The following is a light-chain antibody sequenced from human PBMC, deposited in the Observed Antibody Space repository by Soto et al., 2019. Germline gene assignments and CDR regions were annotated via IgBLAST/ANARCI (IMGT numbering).Light chain of an antibody. V-gene: IGKV3-20*01. CDR1: QSVSSGY. CDR3: QQYAASPRT. J-gene: IGKJ1*01. CDR2: GVS. Sequence: EIVLTQSPGTLSLSPRERATLSCRASQSVSSGYLAWYQHKPGQAPRRLIYGVSSRAPGIPDRFSGSGSGTDFTLTISRLEPEDFAVYYCQQYAASPRTFGQGTQVEVK.